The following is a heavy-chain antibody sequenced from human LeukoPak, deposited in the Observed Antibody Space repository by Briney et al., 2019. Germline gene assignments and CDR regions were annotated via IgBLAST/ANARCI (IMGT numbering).Heavy chain of an antibody. CDR1: GFTFSSYG. J-gene: IGHJ4*02. V-gene: IGHV3-30*02. CDR2: IRYDGSNK. D-gene: IGHD3-22*01. CDR3: AAYYYDSSGYYPDY. Sequence: GGSLRLSCAASGFTFSSYGMHWVRQAPGKGLEWVAFIRYDGSNKYYADSVKGRFTISRDNSKNTLYLQMNSLRAEDTAVYYCAAYYYDSSGYYPDYWGQGTLVTVSS.